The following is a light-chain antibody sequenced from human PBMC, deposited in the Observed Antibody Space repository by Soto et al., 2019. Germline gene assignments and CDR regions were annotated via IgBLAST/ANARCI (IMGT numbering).Light chain of an antibody. CDR3: QQYNNWPYT. V-gene: IGKV3-15*01. CDR2: GAS. CDR1: QSVSTN. J-gene: IGKJ3*01. Sequence: EMVMTQSPATLSLSPGERATLSCRASQSVSTNLAWYQQKPGQAPRLLIYGASTRATGIPARFSGSGSGTEFNLTISSLQSEDFAVYYCQQYNNWPYTFGPGPRVDIK.